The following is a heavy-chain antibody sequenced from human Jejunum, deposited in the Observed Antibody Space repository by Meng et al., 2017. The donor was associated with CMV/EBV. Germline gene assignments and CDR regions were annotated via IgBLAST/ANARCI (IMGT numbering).Heavy chain of an antibody. Sequence: QLHQSGPGLVKPSQTLPLTCVISGDSVSSNSAGWNWIRQSPLRGLEWLGRTYYSSKWYNDYAVSVKSRITINPDTSKNQFSLQLNSVTPEDTAVYFCARGWLRSGYDFWGQGTLVTVSS. CDR3: ARGWLRSGYDF. V-gene: IGHV6-1*01. D-gene: IGHD5-12*01. J-gene: IGHJ4*02. CDR1: GDSVSSNSAG. CDR2: TYYSSKWYN.